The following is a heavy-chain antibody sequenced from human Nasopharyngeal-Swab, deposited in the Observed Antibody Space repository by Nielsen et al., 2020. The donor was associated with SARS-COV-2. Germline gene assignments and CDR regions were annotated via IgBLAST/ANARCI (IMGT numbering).Heavy chain of an antibody. CDR2: INGDGTRI. J-gene: IGHJ6*02. CDR3: ARDPGIAAMDV. CDR1: RFTFSRYW. Sequence: GGSLRLSCTASRFTFSRYWIHWVRQVPGKGLVWVSRINGDGTRINYADSVKGRFTISRDNAKNSLYLQMNSLRDEDTAVYYCARDPGIAAMDVWGQGTTVTVSS. V-gene: IGHV3-74*01. D-gene: IGHD6-13*01.